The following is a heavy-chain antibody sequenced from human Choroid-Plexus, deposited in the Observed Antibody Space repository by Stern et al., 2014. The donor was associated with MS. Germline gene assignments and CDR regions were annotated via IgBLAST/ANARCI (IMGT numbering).Heavy chain of an antibody. V-gene: IGHV3-30*18. CDR1: GFTFGSCA. J-gene: IGHJ5*02. CDR3: AKDRQYLTYFFDH. D-gene: IGHD2/OR15-2a*01. Sequence: VHLVESGGGVVQPGRPLRLSCVASGFTFGSCAMHWVRKAPGKGLGGVGGVSYDGSNKYYADSVKGRFTISRDNSQNTLYMQMSSLRPEDTAVYYCAKDRQYLTYFFDHWGQGSLVTVSS. CDR2: VSYDGSNK.